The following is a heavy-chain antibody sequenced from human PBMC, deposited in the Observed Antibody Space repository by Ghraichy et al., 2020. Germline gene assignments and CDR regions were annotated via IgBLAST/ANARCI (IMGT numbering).Heavy chain of an antibody. Sequence: GESLNISCVGSGFTFSNYAIHWVRQAPGKGLEWVAVLSYDGNNKYYADPVKGRFTISRDNSKNTLYLQMNSLRAEDTAVYYCARDRGGFHWFDPWGQGTLVTVSS. CDR3: ARDRGGFHWFDP. CDR2: LSYDGNNK. J-gene: IGHJ5*02. CDR1: GFTFSNYA. V-gene: IGHV3-30-3*01. D-gene: IGHD3-10*01.